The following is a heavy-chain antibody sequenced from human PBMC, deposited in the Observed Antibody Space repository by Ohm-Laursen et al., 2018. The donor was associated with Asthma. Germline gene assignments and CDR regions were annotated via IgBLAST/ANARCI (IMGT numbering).Heavy chain of an antibody. CDR2: IYYSGST. V-gene: IGHV4-31*03. CDR3: ARVKVVVAAIFDY. J-gene: IGHJ4*02. D-gene: IGHD2-15*01. Sequence: TLSLTCTVSGGSISNGSYYWSWIRQHPGKGLEWIGYIYYSGSTYYNPSLKSRVTISVDTSKNQFSLKLSSVTAADTAVYYCARVKVVVAAIFDYWGQGTLVTVSS. CDR1: GGSISNGSYY.